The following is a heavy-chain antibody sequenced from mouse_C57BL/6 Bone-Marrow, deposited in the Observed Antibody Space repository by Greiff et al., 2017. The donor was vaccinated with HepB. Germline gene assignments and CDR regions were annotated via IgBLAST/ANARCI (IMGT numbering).Heavy chain of an antibody. V-gene: IGHV5-9*01. CDR1: GFTFSSYT. J-gene: IGHJ1*03. CDR3: ASLWYFDV. Sequence: EVQGVESGGGLVKPGGSLKLSCAASGFTFSSYTMSWVRQTPEKRLEWVATISGGGGNTYYPDSVKGRFTISRDNAKNTLYLQMSSLRSEDTALYYCASLWYFDVWGTGTTVTVSS. CDR2: ISGGGGNT.